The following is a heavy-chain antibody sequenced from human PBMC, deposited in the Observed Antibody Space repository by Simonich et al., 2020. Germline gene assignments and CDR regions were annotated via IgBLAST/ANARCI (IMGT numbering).Heavy chain of an antibody. D-gene: IGHD3-16*01. CDR1: GGSFSGYY. J-gene: IGHJ3*02. V-gene: IGHV4-34*01. CDR2: INHSGST. Sequence: QVQLQQWGAGLLKPSETLSLTCAVYGGSFSGYYWSWIRQPPGKGLEWIGEINHSGSTNDNPSRKSRVTISVGTSKNQFSLKLSAVTAADTAGYYCARPLGIVWAFDIWGQGTMVTVSS. CDR3: ARPLGIVWAFDI.